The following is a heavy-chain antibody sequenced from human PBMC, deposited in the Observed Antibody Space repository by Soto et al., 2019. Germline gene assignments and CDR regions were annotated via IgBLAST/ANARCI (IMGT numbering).Heavy chain of an antibody. CDR3: ARHHGPTTSENWFDP. D-gene: IGHD5-12*01. V-gene: IGHV1-18*01. Sequence: ASVKVSCKAPGYTFFTYYISWVLQAPGQGLEWMGWISTYSGDTKYAQKFQGRVTMTTDTSTTTAYLELRSLRSDDTAVYYCARHHGPTTSENWFDPWGQGTLVTVSS. CDR2: ISTYSGDT. J-gene: IGHJ5*02. CDR1: GYTFFTYY.